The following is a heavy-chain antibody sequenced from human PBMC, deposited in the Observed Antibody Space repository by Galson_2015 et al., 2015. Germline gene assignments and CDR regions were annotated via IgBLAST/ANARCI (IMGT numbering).Heavy chain of an antibody. CDR3: ARDYDILTGYYRAGAFDI. CDR1: GGSIRSGDYY. Sequence: LSLTCTVSGGSIRSGDYYWSWIRQHPGKGLEWIGYIYFSGSTYYNPSLKSRVTISVDTSKNQFSLKLSSVTAADTAVYYCARDYDILTGYYRAGAFDIWGQETMVTVSS. J-gene: IGHJ3*02. D-gene: IGHD3-9*01. V-gene: IGHV4-31*03. CDR2: IYFSGST.